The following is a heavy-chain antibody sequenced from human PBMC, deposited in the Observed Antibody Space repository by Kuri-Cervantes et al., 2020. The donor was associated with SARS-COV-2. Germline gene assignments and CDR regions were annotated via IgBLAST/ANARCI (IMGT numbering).Heavy chain of an antibody. CDR3: ARGARITIFGVVMRGRENPSFDH. CDR2: INPNSGGT. V-gene: IGHV1-2*04. Sequence: ASVNVSCKASEYTFTDYDMHWVRQAPGQGLDGMGWINPNSGGTNYAQKFQGWVTMTSDTSISTAYMEVSRQTSDDTAVYYCARGARITIFGVVMRGRENPSFDHWGQGTLVTVSS. D-gene: IGHD3-3*01. CDR1: EYTFTDYD. J-gene: IGHJ5*02.